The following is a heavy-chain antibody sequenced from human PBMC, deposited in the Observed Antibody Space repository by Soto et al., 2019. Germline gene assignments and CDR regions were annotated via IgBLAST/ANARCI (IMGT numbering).Heavy chain of an antibody. CDR1: GGSIINGGYY. Sequence: TLSLTYTVAGGSIINGGYYWSWIRQHLGKGLEWIGYIYYRGSTYYYPSFERRVAISVDTSKNQFSLKLTSVTAADTAIYFCARLVYDTRLNYMYFDFWGQGTLVTVSS. V-gene: IGHV4-31*03. CDR3: ARLVYDTRLNYMYFDF. D-gene: IGHD3-10*01. J-gene: IGHJ4*02. CDR2: IYYRGST.